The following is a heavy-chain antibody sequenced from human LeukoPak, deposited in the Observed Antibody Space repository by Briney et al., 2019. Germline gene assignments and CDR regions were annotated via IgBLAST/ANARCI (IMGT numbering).Heavy chain of an antibody. CDR2: IYYSGST. CDR1: GGSISSSSYY. J-gene: IGHJ4*02. V-gene: IGHV4-39*07. CDR3: ARASYDFLTAYYIDY. Sequence: NPSETLSLTCTVSGGSISSSSYYWGWLRQPPGKGLEWIGSIYYSGSTYYNPSLKSRVVISIYKSNNQVSLKLASVTPADTAVYFCARASYDFLTAYYIDYWGQGTLVTVSS. D-gene: IGHD3-9*01.